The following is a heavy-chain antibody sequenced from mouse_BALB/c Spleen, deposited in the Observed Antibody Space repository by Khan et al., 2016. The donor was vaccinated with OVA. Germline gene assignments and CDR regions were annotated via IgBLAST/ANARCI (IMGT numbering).Heavy chain of an antibody. V-gene: IGHV1S137*01. Sequence: QVRLQQSGAELVRPGVSVKISCKASGYTFTDYAMHWVKQRHAKSLEWIGVISTNYGDADYNKKFQGKASMTVDRSSSTVYRELARLTSEDSAIYYCVRGGKFAYWGQGTLVTVSA. D-gene: IGHD1-1*02. CDR1: GYTFTDYA. CDR3: VRGGKFAY. CDR2: ISTNYGDA. J-gene: IGHJ3*01.